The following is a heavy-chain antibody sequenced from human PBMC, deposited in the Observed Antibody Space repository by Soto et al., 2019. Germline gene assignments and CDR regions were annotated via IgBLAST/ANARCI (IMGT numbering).Heavy chain of an antibody. V-gene: IGHV3-30-3*01. J-gene: IGHJ4*02. CDR2: ISYDGSNE. CDR1: GFTFRSHS. CDR3: ARDLNGDASDY. D-gene: IGHD2-8*01. Sequence: QVQLVESGGGVVQPGGSLRLSCVASGFTFRSHSMHWVRQAPGKGLEWVAVISYDGSNEYYAGSVRGRFTVSRDNSKNILDLQMNSLRPEDTAVYYCARDLNGDASDYWGQGALVTVSS.